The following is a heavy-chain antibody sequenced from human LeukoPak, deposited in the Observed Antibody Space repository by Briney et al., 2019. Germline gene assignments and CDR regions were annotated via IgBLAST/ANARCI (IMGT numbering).Heavy chain of an antibody. V-gene: IGHV1-69*05. Sequence: HWASVKVSCKASGYTFTSYAISWVRQAPGQGLEWMGGIIPIFGTANYAQKFQGRVTITTDESTSTAYMELSSLRSEDTAVYYCASAKSGYSSGWYEWGKGTTVTVSS. CDR2: IIPIFGTA. J-gene: IGHJ6*04. CDR1: GYTFTSYA. CDR3: ASAKSGYSSGWYE. D-gene: IGHD6-19*01.